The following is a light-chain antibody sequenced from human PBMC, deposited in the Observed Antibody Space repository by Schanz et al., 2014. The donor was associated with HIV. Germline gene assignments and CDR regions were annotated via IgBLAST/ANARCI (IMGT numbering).Light chain of an antibody. Sequence: QSVLTQPPSASGTPGQRVTISCSGSRSNIGRNTVNWYQQLPRTAPKLLIYSNNQRPSGVPDRFSGSKSGTSASLAITGLQAEDEADYYCSSYTSSSPLGVFGTGTKVTVL. CDR1: RSNIGRNT. CDR2: SNN. V-gene: IGLV1-44*01. CDR3: SSYTSSSPLGV. J-gene: IGLJ1*01.